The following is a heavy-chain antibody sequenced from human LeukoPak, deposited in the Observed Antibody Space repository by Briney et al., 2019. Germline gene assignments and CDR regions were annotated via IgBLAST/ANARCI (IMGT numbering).Heavy chain of an antibody. Sequence: GGSLRLSCAASGFTFSSYPMHWVRQAPGKGLEWVSGISWNSGRTGYADSVKGRFTISRDNAKNTLYLQMNSLGAEDTAVYYCARRKDDSSGPDDYWGQGTLVTVSS. V-gene: IGHV3-48*04. CDR3: ARRKDDSSGPDDY. D-gene: IGHD3-22*01. J-gene: IGHJ4*02. CDR2: ISWNSGRT. CDR1: GFTFSSYP.